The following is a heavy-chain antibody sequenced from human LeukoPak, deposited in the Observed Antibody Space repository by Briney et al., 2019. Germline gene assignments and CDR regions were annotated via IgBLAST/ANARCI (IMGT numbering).Heavy chain of an antibody. V-gene: IGHV4-59*08. J-gene: IGHJ4*02. D-gene: IGHD3-3*01. Sequence: SETLSLTCTVSGGSITNHYWSWIRQPPGKGLEWIGYIYYSGSPNYNPSLKSRVTISVDTSKNQFSLKLSSVTAADTAVYYCARLSDDSRGWGQGTLVTVSS. CDR3: ARLSDDSRG. CDR2: IYYSGSP. CDR1: GGSITNHY.